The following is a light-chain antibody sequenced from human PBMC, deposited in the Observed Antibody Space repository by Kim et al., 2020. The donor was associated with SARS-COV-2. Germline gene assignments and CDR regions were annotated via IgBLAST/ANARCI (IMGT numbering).Light chain of an antibody. CDR3: CSYAGSNTFVI. Sequence: SITSACTGTSRDVGNYNLVSWYQQRPGKAPTLIIFEVSQRPSGVSNRFSGSKSGDTASLTISGLQAEDESDYYCCSYAGSNTFVIFGGGTQLTVL. J-gene: IGLJ2*01. CDR2: EVS. V-gene: IGLV2-23*02. CDR1: SRDVGNYNL.